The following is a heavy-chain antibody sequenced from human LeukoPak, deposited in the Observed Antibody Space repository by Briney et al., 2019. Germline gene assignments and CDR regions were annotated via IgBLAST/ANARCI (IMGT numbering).Heavy chain of an antibody. CDR1: GGTFSSYA. D-gene: IGHD6-13*01. V-gene: IGHV1-69*05. Sequence: SVKVSCKASGGTFSSYAISWVRQAPGQGLEWMGRIIPIFGTANYAQKFQGRVTITTDESTSTAYMELSSMRSEDTAVYYCARDQGSLTRSWYTGYWGQGTQVTVSS. J-gene: IGHJ4*02. CDR3: ARDQGSLTRSWYTGY. CDR2: IIPIFGTA.